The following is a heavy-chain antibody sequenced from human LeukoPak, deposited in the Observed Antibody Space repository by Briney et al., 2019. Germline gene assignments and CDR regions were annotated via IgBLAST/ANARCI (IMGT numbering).Heavy chain of an antibody. CDR3: GRASYYYYGMDV. CDR2: IYYSGST. Sequence: SETLSLTCTVSGGSISSYYWSWLRQPPGEGLEWIGYIYYSGSTNYNPSLKSRVTMSVDTSKNQFSLNVSSVTAADTAVYYCGRASYYYYGMDVWGQGATVTVSS. CDR1: GGSISSYY. V-gene: IGHV4-59*13. J-gene: IGHJ6*02.